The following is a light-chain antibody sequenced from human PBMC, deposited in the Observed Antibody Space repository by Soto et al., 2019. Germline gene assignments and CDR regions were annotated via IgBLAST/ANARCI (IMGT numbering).Light chain of an antibody. V-gene: IGKV3-20*01. CDR1: QTVRTNY. CDR3: QQYSDSPLT. CDR2: GAS. J-gene: IGKJ4*01. Sequence: EIVLTQSPGTLSLSPGERATLSCRASQTVRTNYLAWFQHKPGQAPRLLTYGASSRATGIPDRFSGSGSGTDFTLTINRLEREDFAVYFCQQYSDSPLTFGGGTKVEIK.